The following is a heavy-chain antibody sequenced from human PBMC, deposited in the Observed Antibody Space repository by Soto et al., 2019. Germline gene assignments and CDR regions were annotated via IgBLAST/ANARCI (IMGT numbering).Heavy chain of an antibody. Sequence: PGESLKISCKGSGYSFTSYWISWVRPMPGKGLEWMGRIDPSDSYTNYSPSFQGHVTISADKSISTAYLQWSSLKASDTAMYYCARPGSGGGLYRYGMDVWGQGTTVTVSS. V-gene: IGHV5-10-1*01. CDR2: IDPSDSYT. CDR3: ARPGSGGGLYRYGMDV. CDR1: GYSFTSYW. J-gene: IGHJ6*02. D-gene: IGHD3-10*01.